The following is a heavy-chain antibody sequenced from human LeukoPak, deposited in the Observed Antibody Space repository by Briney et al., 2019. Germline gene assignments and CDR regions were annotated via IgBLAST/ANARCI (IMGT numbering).Heavy chain of an antibody. D-gene: IGHD6-19*01. J-gene: IGHJ4*02. V-gene: IGHV3-30*02. CDR1: GFTFSSYG. CDR2: IRYDGSNK. Sequence: GGSLRLSCAASGFTFSSYGMHWVRQAPGKGLEWVAFIRYDGSNKYYADSVKGRFTISRDNAKNSLYLQMNSLRAEDTALYYCAKDIAGIAVAGVNWGQGTLVTVSS. CDR3: AKDIAGIAVAGVN.